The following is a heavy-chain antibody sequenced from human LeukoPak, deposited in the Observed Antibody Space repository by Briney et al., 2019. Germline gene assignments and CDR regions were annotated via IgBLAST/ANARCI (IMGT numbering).Heavy chain of an antibody. CDR2: IYYSGST. CDR1: GGSISSSSYY. Sequence: SETLFLTCTVSGGSISSSSYYWGWIRQPPGKGLEWIGSIYYSGSTYYNPSLKSRVTISVDTSKNQFSLKLSSVTAADTAVYYCASKRYFDWSPDAFDIWGQGTMVTVSS. D-gene: IGHD3-9*01. V-gene: IGHV4-39*07. CDR3: ASKRYFDWSPDAFDI. J-gene: IGHJ3*02.